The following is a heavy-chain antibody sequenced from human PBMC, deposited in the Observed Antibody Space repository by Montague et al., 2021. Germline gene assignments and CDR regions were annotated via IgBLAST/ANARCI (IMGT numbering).Heavy chain of an antibody. V-gene: IGHV3-33*01. CDR2: IWFDGSNI. CDR3: ARGRPSWLDRGFDL. Sequence: SLRLSCAASGFTVTSYAMHWVRQAPGKGLEWVALIWFDGSNIKYADSVKGRFTISRDTSKNTLSLEMDSLTADDTAVYYCARGRPSWLDRGFDLWGQGTLVTVSS. D-gene: IGHD6-19*01. CDR1: GFTVTSYA. J-gene: IGHJ4*02.